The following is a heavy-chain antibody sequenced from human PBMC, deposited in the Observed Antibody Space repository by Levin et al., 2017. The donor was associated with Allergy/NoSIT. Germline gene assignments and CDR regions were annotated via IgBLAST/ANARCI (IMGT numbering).Heavy chain of an antibody. CDR3: ARMRRGYYYDSSGSPDTAYYFDY. CDR1: GFSLTTSGMC. Sequence: GSGPTLVKPTQTLTLTCTFSGFSLTTSGMCVSWIRQPPGKALEWVARIDWDDDKYYSTSLQTRLTISKDTSKNQVVLTVTNMDPVDTATYYCARMRRGYYYDSSGSPDTAYYFDYWGQGTLVTVSS. J-gene: IGHJ4*02. CDR2: IDWDDDK. D-gene: IGHD3-22*01. V-gene: IGHV2-70*11.